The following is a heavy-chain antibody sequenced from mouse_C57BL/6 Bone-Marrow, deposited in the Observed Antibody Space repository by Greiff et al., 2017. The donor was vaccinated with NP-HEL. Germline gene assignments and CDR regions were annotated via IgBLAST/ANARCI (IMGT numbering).Heavy chain of an antibody. Sequence: QVQLQQPGAELVRPGTSVKLSCKASGYTFTSYWMHWVKQRPGQGLEWIGVIDPSDSYTNYNQKFKGKATFTVDTSSSTAYMQLSSLTSEDSAVYYCARADYDYEWYVDVWGTGTTLTVSS. CDR3: ARADYDYEWYVDV. CDR1: GYTFTSYW. CDR2: IDPSDSYT. D-gene: IGHD2-4*01. V-gene: IGHV1-59*01. J-gene: IGHJ1*03.